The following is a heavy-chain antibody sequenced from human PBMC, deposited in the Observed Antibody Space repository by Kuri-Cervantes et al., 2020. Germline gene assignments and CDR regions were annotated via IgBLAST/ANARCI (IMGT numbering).Heavy chain of an antibody. D-gene: IGHD6-19*01. CDR1: GYTLTELS. Sequence: SVKVSCKVSGYTLTELSMHWVRQAPGQGLEWMGGIIPIFGTANYAQKFQGRVTITADESTSTAYMELSSLRSEDTAVYYCASIWGGYSSVYWYFDLWGRGTLVTVSS. CDR2: IIPIFGTA. V-gene: IGHV1-69*13. CDR3: ASIWGGYSSVYWYFDL. J-gene: IGHJ2*01.